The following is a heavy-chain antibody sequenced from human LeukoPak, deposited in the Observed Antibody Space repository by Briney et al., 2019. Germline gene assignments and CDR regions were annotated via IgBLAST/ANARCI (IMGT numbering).Heavy chain of an antibody. Sequence: ASVKVSCKASGYTFTGYYMHWMRQAPGLGLEWMGWINPNSGGTNYAQKFQGRVTMTRDTSISTAYMELSRLRSDDTAVYYCARPYCSSTSCHLPDYWGQGTPVTVSS. CDR2: INPNSGGT. J-gene: IGHJ4*02. D-gene: IGHD2-2*01. CDR1: GYTFTGYY. V-gene: IGHV1-2*02. CDR3: ARPYCSSTSCHLPDY.